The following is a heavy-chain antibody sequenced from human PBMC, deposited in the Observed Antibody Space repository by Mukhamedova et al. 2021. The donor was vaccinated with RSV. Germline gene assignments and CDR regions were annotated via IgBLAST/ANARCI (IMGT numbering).Heavy chain of an antibody. J-gene: IGHJ4*02. CDR1: GFTFSTSA. Sequence: GFTFSTSAMHWVRQAPGKGLEWVAVISMAETTENYADSVKGRFIISRDNSKNTMFLQMTSLRAEDTGVYFCAREIGTGTANYWGQ. CDR2: ISMAETTE. V-gene: IGHV3-30*04. D-gene: IGHD1-7*01. CDR3: AREIGTGTANY.